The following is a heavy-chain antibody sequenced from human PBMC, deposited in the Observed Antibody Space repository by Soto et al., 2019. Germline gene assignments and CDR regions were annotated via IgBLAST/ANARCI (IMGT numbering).Heavy chain of an antibody. CDR2: IIPIFGVV. J-gene: IGHJ6*02. D-gene: IGHD6-13*01. CDR3: ARDKLRRSSSWRGYSDHFDAMDV. CDR1: GGTFSSQA. V-gene: IGHV1-69*12. Sequence: QVQLVQSGAEVKKPGSSVKISCKASGGTFSSQAISWVRQAPGQGPEWMGGIIPIFGVVNHAQKFQGRVTITADASSTTAYMEVRSLRSDDTAVYFCARDKLRRSSSWRGYSDHFDAMDVWGQGTPVTVSS.